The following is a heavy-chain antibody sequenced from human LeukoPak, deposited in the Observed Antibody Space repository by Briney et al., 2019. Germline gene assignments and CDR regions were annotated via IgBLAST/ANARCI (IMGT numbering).Heavy chain of an antibody. Sequence: AASVKVSCTASGDTFTKYHIHWVRQAPGQGLEWMGLINLNGGNPIYAQNFQGRVTMAWDTSTSTGYMDLSSLRSEGTAVYFRAIEYTGSSYLDHWGQGTLVTVSS. D-gene: IGHD1-26*01. CDR1: GDTFTKYH. J-gene: IGHJ4*02. CDR2: INLNGGNP. V-gene: IGHV1-46*01. CDR3: AIEYTGSSYLDH.